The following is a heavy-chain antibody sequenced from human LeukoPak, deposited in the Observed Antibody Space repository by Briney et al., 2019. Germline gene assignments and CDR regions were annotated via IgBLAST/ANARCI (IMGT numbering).Heavy chain of an antibody. CDR3: ARVCGGDCYSFDY. J-gene: IGHJ4*02. V-gene: IGHV3-48*02. Sequence: PGGSLRLSCAASGFAFSTYSMNWVRQAPGKGLEWVSYISSSSWTIYYADSVKGRFTISRDNAKNSLYLQMNSLRDEDTAVYYCARVCGGDCYSFDYWGQGTLVTVSS. D-gene: IGHD2-21*02. CDR1: GFAFSTYS. CDR2: ISSSSWTI.